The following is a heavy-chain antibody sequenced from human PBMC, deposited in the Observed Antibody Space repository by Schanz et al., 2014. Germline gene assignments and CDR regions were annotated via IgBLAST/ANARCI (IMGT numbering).Heavy chain of an antibody. D-gene: IGHD6-13*01. V-gene: IGHV3-23*04. CDR2: LTGSGTTT. Sequence: EVQLVESGGGLVQPGGSLRLSCAASGFTVSKNYMSWVRQAPGKGLEWVSALTGSGTTTYYADSVKGRFTISRDNSKNTLDLQMNSLRAEDTAIYYCAKDLAAVGVFDYWGQGTLVTVSS. CDR3: AKDLAAVGVFDY. CDR1: GFTVSKNY. J-gene: IGHJ4*02.